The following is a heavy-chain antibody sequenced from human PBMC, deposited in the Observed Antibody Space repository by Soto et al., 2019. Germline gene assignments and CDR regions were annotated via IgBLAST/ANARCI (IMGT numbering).Heavy chain of an antibody. CDR3: AMDYGDRPVYFKH. D-gene: IGHD4-17*01. J-gene: IGHJ1*01. V-gene: IGHV1-18*04. CDR2: ISPLKGRT. CDR1: GYTFTSYG. Sequence: QVHLVQSGPDLKRPGASMKVSCKASGYTFTSYGISWVRQAPGQGLEWMAWISPLKGRTQYSQKAQGRVTLSTDTSSNTAYMEMTTLRVDDTAVYYCAMDYGDRPVYFKHWGQGTLVTVS.